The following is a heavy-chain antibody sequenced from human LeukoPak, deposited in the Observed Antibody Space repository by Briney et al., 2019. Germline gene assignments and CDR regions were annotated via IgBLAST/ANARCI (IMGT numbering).Heavy chain of an antibody. V-gene: IGHV1-69*13. CDR3: ARGGGYDSSGYPNWFDP. CDR1: GGTFISYA. CDR2: IIPIFGTA. J-gene: IGHJ5*02. Sequence: SVKVSCKASGGTFISYAISWVRQAPGQGLEWMGGIIPIFGTANYAQKFQGRVTITADESTSTAYMELSSLRSEDTAVYYCARGGGYDSSGYPNWFDPWGQGTLVTVSS. D-gene: IGHD3-22*01.